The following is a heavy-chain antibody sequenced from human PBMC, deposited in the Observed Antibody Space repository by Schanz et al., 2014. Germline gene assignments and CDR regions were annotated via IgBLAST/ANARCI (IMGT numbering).Heavy chain of an antibody. J-gene: IGHJ3*02. Sequence: EVHLLESGGGLVQPGGSLRLSCAASGFTFSSYAMSWVRQAPGKGLEWVSAINTGVNTYYADSVRGRFTISRDNSKNTLYLQMNSLRAEDTAVYYCAKGRFGELSAFDIWGQGTMVTVSS. D-gene: IGHD3-10*01. CDR1: GFTFSSYA. CDR2: INTGVNT. CDR3: AKGRFGELSAFDI. V-gene: IGHV3-23*01.